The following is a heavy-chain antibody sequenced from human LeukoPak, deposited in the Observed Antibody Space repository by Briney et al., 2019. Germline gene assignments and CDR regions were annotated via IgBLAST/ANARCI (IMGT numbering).Heavy chain of an antibody. CDR2: VSGSGGNT. J-gene: IGHJ4*02. D-gene: IGHD2-2*01. V-gene: IGHV3-23*01. CDR3: AKRRPTYHVAAAAY. CDR1: GFTFSTYA. Sequence: GGSLRLSCAASGFTFSTYAMNWVRQAPGNGLEWVSAVSGSGGNTYYAHSVTGRFTISRDNSKSTLYLHMNGLRAEDTAAYYCAKRRPTYHVAAAAYWGQGSLLTVSS.